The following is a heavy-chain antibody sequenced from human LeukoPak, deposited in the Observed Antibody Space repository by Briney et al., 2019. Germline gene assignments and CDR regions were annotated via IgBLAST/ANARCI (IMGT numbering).Heavy chain of an antibody. CDR3: ARASWVSSADAVW. J-gene: IGHJ4*02. CDR2: RKGTGET. Sequence: GGSLTLSCAASGLSFSSFAMSWVRQAPARGLEWLSSRKGTGETFYADSVRGRFSLSRDDSRNTVYLQLNSLRVEDTAVYYCARASWVSSADAVWWGQGTVVTVSS. D-gene: IGHD3-16*01. V-gene: IGHV3-23*01. CDR1: GLSFSSFA.